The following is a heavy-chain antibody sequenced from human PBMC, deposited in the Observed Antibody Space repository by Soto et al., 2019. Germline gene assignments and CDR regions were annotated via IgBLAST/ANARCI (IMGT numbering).Heavy chain of an antibody. CDR1: VGSISTYY. CDR2: IDASGNT. Sequence: PWATLSHTSPAAVGSISTYYLTLLRGTAGKGLEWIGRIDASGNTNYNPSLKSRVTMSADTSKKQFSLKLTSVTAADTAVYYCARYSNNWFQTEGMDVWGQGTTVTGSS. V-gene: IGHV4-4*07. D-gene: IGHD1-20*01. CDR3: ARYSNNWFQTEGMDV. J-gene: IGHJ6*02.